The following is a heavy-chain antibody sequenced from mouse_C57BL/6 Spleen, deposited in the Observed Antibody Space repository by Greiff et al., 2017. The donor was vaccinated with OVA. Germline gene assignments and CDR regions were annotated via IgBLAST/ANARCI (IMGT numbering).Heavy chain of an antibody. CDR3: ARSKDYEDYFDY. D-gene: IGHD2-4*01. CDR1: GYTFTSYW. CDR2: IYPGSGST. V-gene: IGHV1-55*01. J-gene: IGHJ2*01. Sequence: VQLQQPGAELVKPGASVKMSCKASGYTFTSYWITWVKQRPGQGLEWIGDIYPGSGSTNYNEKFKSKATLTVDTSSSTAYMQLSSLTSEDSAVYYCARSKDYEDYFDYWGQGTTLTVSS.